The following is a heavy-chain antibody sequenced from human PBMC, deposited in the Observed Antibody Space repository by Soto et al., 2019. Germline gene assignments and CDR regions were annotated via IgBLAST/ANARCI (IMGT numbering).Heavy chain of an antibody. CDR3: ARENYYGSGSLRYDY. J-gene: IGHJ4*02. D-gene: IGHD3-10*01. V-gene: IGHV1-2*04. Sequence: QVQLVKSGAEVKKPGASVKVSCKASGYTFTGYYMHWVRQAPGQGLEWMGWINPNSGGTNYAQKVQGWVTMTRDTSISTAYMELSRLRSDDTAVYYCARENYYGSGSLRYDYWGQGTLVTVSS. CDR1: GYTFTGYY. CDR2: INPNSGGT.